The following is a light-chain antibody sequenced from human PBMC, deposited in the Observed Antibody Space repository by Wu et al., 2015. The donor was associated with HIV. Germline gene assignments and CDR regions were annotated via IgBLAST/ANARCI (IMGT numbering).Light chain of an antibody. CDR3: QQRSSWPQT. J-gene: IGKJ2*01. V-gene: IGKV3-11*01. Sequence: PGETVTLSCRASQSVSSSYLTWYQRKPGQAPRLLIYNAYDRATGIPARFSGSGSGTDFTLTVSSLEPEDFAVYYCQQRSSWPQTFGQGTKLEIK. CDR1: QSVSSSY. CDR2: NAY.